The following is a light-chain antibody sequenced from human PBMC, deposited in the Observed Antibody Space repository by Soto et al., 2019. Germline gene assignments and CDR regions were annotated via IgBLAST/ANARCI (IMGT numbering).Light chain of an antibody. CDR3: QSYDSSLRGSV. CDR2: GNS. V-gene: IGLV1-40*01. J-gene: IGLJ1*01. CDR1: SSNIGAPYD. Sequence: QSVLTQPPSVSGAPGQRVTFSCTGSSSNIGAPYDVHWYQQIPGTVPKLLIYGNSNRPSGVPDRFSGSKSGTSASLAITGLQPEDEADYYCQSYDSSLRGSVFGTGTKVTVL.